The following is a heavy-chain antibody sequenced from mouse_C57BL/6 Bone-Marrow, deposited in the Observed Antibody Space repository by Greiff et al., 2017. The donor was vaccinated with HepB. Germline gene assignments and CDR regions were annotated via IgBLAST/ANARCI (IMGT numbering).Heavy chain of an antibody. CDR2: ISSGGSYT. V-gene: IGHV5-6*01. J-gene: IGHJ4*01. CDR3: ARRHYYGSRSYYAMDY. Sequence: EVQWVESGGDLVKPGGSLKLSCAASGFTFSSYGMSWVRQTPDKRLEWVATISSGGSYTYYPDSVKGRFTISRDNAKNTLYLQMSSLKSEDTAMYYCARRHYYGSRSYYAMDYWGQGTSVTVSS. CDR1: GFTFSSYG. D-gene: IGHD1-1*01.